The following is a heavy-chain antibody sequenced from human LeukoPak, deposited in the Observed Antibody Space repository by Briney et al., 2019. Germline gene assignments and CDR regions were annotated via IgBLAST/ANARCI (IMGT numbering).Heavy chain of an antibody. J-gene: IGHJ4*02. CDR3: ARDGGSAWFLDY. Sequence: PGGSLRLSCTASGFSFSTYEMNWVRQAPGKGLEWVSYISSSGITIYYADSVKGRFTISRDNAKNSLYLQMNSLRAEDTAVYYCARDGGSAWFLDYWGQGTLVTVSS. CDR1: GFSFSTYE. CDR2: ISSSGITI. V-gene: IGHV3-48*03. D-gene: IGHD6-19*01.